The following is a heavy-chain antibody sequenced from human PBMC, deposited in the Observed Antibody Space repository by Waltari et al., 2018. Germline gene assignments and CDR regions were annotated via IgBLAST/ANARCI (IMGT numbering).Heavy chain of an antibody. CDR3: ARQKDYDILTGYSYFDY. J-gene: IGHJ4*02. Sequence: QLQLQESGPGLVKPSETLSLTCTVSGGSISSSSYYWGWIRQPPGKGLEWIGSIYYSGSTYYNPSRKSRVTISVDTSKNQFSLKLSSVTAADTAVYYCARQKDYDILTGYSYFDYWGQGTLVTVSS. V-gene: IGHV4-39*01. CDR2: IYYSGST. CDR1: GGSISSSSYY. D-gene: IGHD3-9*01.